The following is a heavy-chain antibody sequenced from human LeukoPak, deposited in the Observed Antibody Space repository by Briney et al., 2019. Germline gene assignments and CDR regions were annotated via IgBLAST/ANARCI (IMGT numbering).Heavy chain of an antibody. Sequence: GRSLRLSCAASGFTFSSYGMHWVRQAPGKGLGWLAVIWYDGSNKYYADSVKGRFTISRDNSKNTLYLQMNSLRAEDTAVYYCARGSGWFPFNYWGQGTLVTVSS. D-gene: IGHD6-19*01. V-gene: IGHV3-33*01. CDR2: IWYDGSNK. CDR1: GFTFSSYG. J-gene: IGHJ4*02. CDR3: ARGSGWFPFNY.